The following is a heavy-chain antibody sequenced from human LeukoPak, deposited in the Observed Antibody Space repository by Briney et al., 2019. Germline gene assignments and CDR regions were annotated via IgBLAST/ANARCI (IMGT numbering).Heavy chain of an antibody. J-gene: IGHJ3*01. CDR3: ARGGMTAFDL. CDR1: GDSVSSHSPA. V-gene: IGHV6-1*01. CDR2: TYYGSKWYN. Sequence: SQTLSLTCAISGDSVSSHSPAWNWIRQSPSRGLEWLGRTYYGSKWYNDYAISVKSRITINPDTSKNQFSLQLKSVTPEDTAVYYCARGGMTAFDLWGQGTMVTVSS. D-gene: IGHD3-16*01.